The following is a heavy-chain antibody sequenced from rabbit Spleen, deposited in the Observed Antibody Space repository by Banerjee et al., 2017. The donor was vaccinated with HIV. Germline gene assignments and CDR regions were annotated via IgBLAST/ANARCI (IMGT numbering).Heavy chain of an antibody. V-gene: IGHV1S45*01. J-gene: IGHJ4*01. CDR3: ARDGSGWGANFNL. D-gene: IGHD4-1*01. CDR2: IDAGVKGTT. Sequence: EESGGDLVKPEGSLTLTCTASGFSLSRDYWICWVRQAPGKGLEWIACIDAGVKGTTYYASWAKGRFAVSKTSPTTVTLQMTSLTAADMATYFCARDGSGWGANFNLWGPGHPGHRL. CDR1: GFSLSRDYW.